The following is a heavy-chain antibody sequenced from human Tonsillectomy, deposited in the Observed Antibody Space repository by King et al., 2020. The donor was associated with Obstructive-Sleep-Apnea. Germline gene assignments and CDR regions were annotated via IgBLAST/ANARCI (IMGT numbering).Heavy chain of an antibody. CDR2: ISWNSGSI. CDR1: GFTFDDYA. V-gene: IGHV3-9*01. CDR3: AKDLRLAAAGGEDAFDI. Sequence: VQLVEYGGGLVQPGRSLRLSCAASGFTFDDYAMHWVRQAPGKGLEWVSGISWNSGSIGYADSVKGRFTISRDNAKNSLYLQMNSLRAEDTALYYCAKDLRLAAAGGEDAFDIWGQGTMVTVSS. J-gene: IGHJ3*02. D-gene: IGHD6-13*01.